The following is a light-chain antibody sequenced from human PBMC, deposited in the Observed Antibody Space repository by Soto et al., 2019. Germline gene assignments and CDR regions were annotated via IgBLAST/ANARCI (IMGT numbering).Light chain of an antibody. CDR3: QQFSSYPLT. J-gene: IGKJ4*01. CDR1: HSVRNK. Sequence: EISITHSPTTLSVSPGERATLSCGATHSVRNKLAWYQQKPGQAPRLLIYDASSRATGIPDRFSGGGSGTDFTLTISRLEPEDFAVYYCQQFSSYPLTFGGGTKVDIK. CDR2: DAS. V-gene: IGKV3D-20*01.